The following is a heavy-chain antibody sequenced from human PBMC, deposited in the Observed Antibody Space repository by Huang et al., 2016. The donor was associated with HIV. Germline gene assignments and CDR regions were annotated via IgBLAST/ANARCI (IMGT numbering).Heavy chain of an antibody. D-gene: IGHD3-9*01. CDR2: NSYYMSHG. CDR3: ARITLTGYFDY. V-gene: IGHV1-18*01. Sequence: QIQLVLSGPEVKKPVASVKVACKASGYIFTSYGIRWVRQAPGQGLEWLRSNSYYMSHGTLAQKVQGRGTKNRDTSTNTAYMELKSLRSDDTSVYYCARITLTGYFDYWGQGTLVTVSS. CDR1: GYIFTSYG. J-gene: IGHJ4*02.